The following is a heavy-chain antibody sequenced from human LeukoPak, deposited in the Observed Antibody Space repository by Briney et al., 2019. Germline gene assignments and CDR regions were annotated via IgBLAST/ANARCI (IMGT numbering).Heavy chain of an antibody. J-gene: IGHJ4*02. Sequence: SETLSLTCTVSGVSISSYYWSWIRQPAGKGLEWIGRIYTSGSTNYNPSLNSRVTISVDKSKNHRSLNLSSVTVADTAVYYCARDWRYCSGGSCSYYFDYWGQGALVTVSS. CDR1: GVSISSYY. D-gene: IGHD2-15*01. V-gene: IGHV4-4*07. CDR3: ARDWRYCSGGSCSYYFDY. CDR2: IYTSGST.